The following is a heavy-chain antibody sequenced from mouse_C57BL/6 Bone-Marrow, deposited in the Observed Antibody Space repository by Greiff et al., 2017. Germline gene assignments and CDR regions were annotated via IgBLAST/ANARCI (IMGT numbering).Heavy chain of an antibody. Sequence: EVKVVESGGGLVKPGGSLKLSCAASGFTFSSYAMSWVRQTPEKRLEWVATISDGGSYTYYPDNVKGRFTISRDNAKNNLNLQMSHLKSEDTAMYYCARNWDLDYWGQGTTLTVSS. CDR2: ISDGGSYT. D-gene: IGHD4-1*01. J-gene: IGHJ2*01. CDR1: GFTFSSYA. CDR3: ARNWDLDY. V-gene: IGHV5-4*03.